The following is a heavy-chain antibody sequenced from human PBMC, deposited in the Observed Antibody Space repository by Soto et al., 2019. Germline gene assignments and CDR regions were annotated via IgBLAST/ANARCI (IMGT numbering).Heavy chain of an antibody. CDR1: GGSISSGGYY. D-gene: IGHD4-4*01. CDR2: TYYSGST. J-gene: IGHJ4*02. V-gene: IGHV4-61*08. Sequence: SETLSLTCTVSGGSISSGGYYWSWIRQHPGKGLEWIGYTYYSGSTNYNPSLKSRVTISVDTSKNQFSLKLSSVTAADTAVYYCARETRMTTRREYYFDYWGQGTLVTVSS. CDR3: ARETRMTTRREYYFDY.